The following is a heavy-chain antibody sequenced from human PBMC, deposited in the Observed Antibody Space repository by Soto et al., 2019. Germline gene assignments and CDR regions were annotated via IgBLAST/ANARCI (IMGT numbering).Heavy chain of an antibody. CDR3: ARVADYDFWSGSQDAFDI. J-gene: IGHJ3*02. CDR1: GFTFSSYW. D-gene: IGHD3-3*01. Sequence: PGGSLRLSCAASGFTFSSYWMSWVRQAPGKGLEWVANIKQDGSEKYYVDSVKGRFTISRDNAKNSLYLQMNSLRAEDTAVYYCARVADYDFWSGSQDAFDIWGQGTMVTVSS. CDR2: IKQDGSEK. V-gene: IGHV3-7*01.